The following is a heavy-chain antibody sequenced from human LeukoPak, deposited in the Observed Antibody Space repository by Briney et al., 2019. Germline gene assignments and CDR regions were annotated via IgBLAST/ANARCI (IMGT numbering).Heavy chain of an antibody. CDR2: IYYSGNT. CDR3: APSCGGDSCTGFIQP. J-gene: IGHJ1*01. Sequence: PSETPSDTRTVCGASISSSSHLWGWIRQHPGKGLEWIGSIYYSGNTYYNPSLKSRVTFSVDTSLTQFSLKLSSVTAADTAVYYCAPSCGGDSCTGFIQPRGQGRLVTVSS. D-gene: IGHD2-21*02. CDR1: GASISSSSHL. V-gene: IGHV4-39*05.